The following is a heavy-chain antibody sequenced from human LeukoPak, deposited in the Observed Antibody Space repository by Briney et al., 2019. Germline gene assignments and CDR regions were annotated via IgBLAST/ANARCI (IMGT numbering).Heavy chain of an antibody. D-gene: IGHD2-15*01. CDR1: GGSISSSNW. CDR2: IYHSGST. Sequence: SETLSLTCAVSGGSISSSNWWSWVRPPPGKGLEWIGEIYHSGSTSYNPSLKSRVTISVDKSKNQFSLKLNSVTAADTAVYYCAKLLHDPYYIDVNKDYWGQGTLVTVSS. J-gene: IGHJ4*02. CDR3: AKLLHDPYYIDVNKDY. V-gene: IGHV4-4*02.